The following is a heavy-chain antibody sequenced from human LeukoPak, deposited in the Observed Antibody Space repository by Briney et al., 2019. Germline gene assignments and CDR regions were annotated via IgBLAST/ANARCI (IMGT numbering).Heavy chain of an antibody. CDR3: AKTVNIGPLDPYDN. D-gene: IGHD5-12*01. CDR2: IRGSGGKI. V-gene: IGHV3-23*01. Sequence: GGCLRLSCAASGFSFSTYAMSWVRQAPGKGREWVSGIRGSGGKIFYADSVKGRFAISRDNSQQQLSLHVNTLTGEDTPVYYCAKTVNIGPLDPYDNWGQGTLVTVSS. J-gene: IGHJ4*02. CDR1: GFSFSTYA.